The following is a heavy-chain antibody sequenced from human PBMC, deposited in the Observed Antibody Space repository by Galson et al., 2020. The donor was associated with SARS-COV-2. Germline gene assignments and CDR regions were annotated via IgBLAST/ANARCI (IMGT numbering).Heavy chain of an antibody. D-gene: IGHD6-13*01. Sequence: GESLKISCAASGFTFSSYAMSWVRQAPGKGLEWVSAISGSGGSTYYADSVKGRFTISRDNSKNTLYLQMNSLRAEDTAVYYCASVAAAGFDYWGQGTLVTVSS. CDR3: ASVAAAGFDY. CDR2: ISGSGGST. J-gene: IGHJ4*02. CDR1: GFTFSSYA. V-gene: IGHV3-23*01.